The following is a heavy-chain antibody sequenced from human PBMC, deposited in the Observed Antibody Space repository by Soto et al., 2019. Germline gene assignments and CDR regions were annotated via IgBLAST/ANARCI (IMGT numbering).Heavy chain of an antibody. CDR1: GGTFSSYA. J-gene: IGHJ6*02. Sequence: GASVKVSCKASGGTFSSYAISWVRQAPGQGLEWMGGIIPIFGTANYAQKFQGRVTITADKSTSTAYMELSSLRSEDTAVYYCARDQGIQLLYGYFMDVWGQGTTVTVSS. V-gene: IGHV1-69*06. CDR3: ARDQGIQLLYGYFMDV. CDR2: IIPIFGTA. D-gene: IGHD5-18*01.